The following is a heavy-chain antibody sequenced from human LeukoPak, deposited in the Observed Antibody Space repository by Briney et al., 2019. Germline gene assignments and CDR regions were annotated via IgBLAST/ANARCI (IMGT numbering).Heavy chain of an antibody. V-gene: IGHV3-7*01. CDR3: ARSPLITIFGVVIPNYYYYYMDV. CDR1: GFAFSSYW. CDR2: IKQDGSEK. D-gene: IGHD3-3*01. Sequence: GGSLRLSCAASGFAFSSYWMSWVRQAPGKGLEWVANIKQDGSEKYYVDSVKGRFTISRDNAKNSLYLQMNSLRAEDTAVYYCARSPLITIFGVVIPNYYYYYMDVWGKGTTVTVSS. J-gene: IGHJ6*03.